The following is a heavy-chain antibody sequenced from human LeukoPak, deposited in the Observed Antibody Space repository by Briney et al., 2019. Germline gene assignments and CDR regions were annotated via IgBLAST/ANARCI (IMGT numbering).Heavy chain of an antibody. CDR2: IYSTGST. CDR3: ARQGYTVSYYFLDY. Sequence: PSETLSLTCDVSGGSVRSYWWGWVRQPAGKGLEWLGRIYSTGSTRFNPSPKSRLTLSIDTSTNQFSLTLTSVTAADTAVYFCARQGYTVSYYFLDYWSQGTLVTVSS. J-gene: IGHJ4*02. D-gene: IGHD1-26*01. CDR1: GGSVRSYW. V-gene: IGHV4-4*07.